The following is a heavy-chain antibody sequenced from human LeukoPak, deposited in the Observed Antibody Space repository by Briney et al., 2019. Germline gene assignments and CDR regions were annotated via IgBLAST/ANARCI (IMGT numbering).Heavy chain of an antibody. CDR2: ISPYNGKT. J-gene: IGHJ4*02. Sequence: ASVKVSCKASGYTFSIYGISWVRQAPGQGLEWMGWISPYNGKTNSAQKVQGRVTMTTDTSTSTACMELRSLRSDDTAVYYCARVEKIAVGGRDYFDYWGQGTLVTVSS. CDR1: GYTFSIYG. V-gene: IGHV1-18*01. CDR3: ARVEKIAVGGRDYFDY. D-gene: IGHD6-19*01.